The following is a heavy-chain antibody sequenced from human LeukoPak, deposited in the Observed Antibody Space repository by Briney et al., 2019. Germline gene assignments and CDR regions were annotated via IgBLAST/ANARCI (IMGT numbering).Heavy chain of an antibody. CDR1: GFIFSNYW. J-gene: IGHJ6*03. V-gene: IGHV3-7*01. CDR2: IKQDGSEK. CDR3: ARVPLNYYYYMDV. Sequence: GGSLRLSCAASGFIFSNYWMSWVRQAPGKGLEWVANIKQDGSEKFYVDSGKGRFTISRDNAKNSLYLQMNSLRAEDTAVYNCARVPLNYYYYMDVWGKGTTVTVSS.